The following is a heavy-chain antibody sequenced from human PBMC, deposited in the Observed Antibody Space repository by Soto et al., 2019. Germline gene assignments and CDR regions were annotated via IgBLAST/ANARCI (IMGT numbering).Heavy chain of an antibody. CDR2: MSFDGTKI. CDR1: GFTFRNYG. D-gene: IGHD4-17*01. V-gene: IGHV3-33*01. CDR3: ARSGGDYGGYVVDH. J-gene: IGHJ4*02. Sequence: QVQLVASGGGVVQPGRSLRVSCVASGFTFRNYGMHWVRQAPGKGLEWVAYMSFDGTKIFYADSVKGRFTISRDNSKNTLFLHMNSLSADDTAVYYCARSGGDYGGYVVDHWGQGTLVTVSS.